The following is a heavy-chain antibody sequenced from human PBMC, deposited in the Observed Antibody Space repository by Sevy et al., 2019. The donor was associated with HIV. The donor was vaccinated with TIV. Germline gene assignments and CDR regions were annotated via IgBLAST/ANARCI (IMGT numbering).Heavy chain of an antibody. CDR3: ARYCTYYYYGMDV. Sequence: GGSLRLSCAASGFSFSRSPMHWVRQAPGKGLERVAVIYSGGSTYYADSVKGRFTISRDNSKNTLYLQMNSLRAEDTAVYYCARYCTYYYYGMDVWGQGTTVTVSS. CDR2: IYSGGST. V-gene: IGHV3-53*01. D-gene: IGHD2-8*02. J-gene: IGHJ6*02. CDR1: GFSFSRSP.